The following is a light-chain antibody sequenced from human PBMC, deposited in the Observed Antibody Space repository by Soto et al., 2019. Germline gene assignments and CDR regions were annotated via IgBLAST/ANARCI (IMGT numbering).Light chain of an antibody. CDR1: SSNIGAGYD. V-gene: IGLV1-40*01. Sequence: QSALTQPASVSGSPGQSITISCTGSSSNIGAGYDVHWYQQLPGTAPKLVIYGNRNRPSGVPDRFSGSKSGTSASLAITGLQAEDEADYYCQSYDSSLSGSKVVFGGGTKVTVL. CDR2: GNR. J-gene: IGLJ2*01. CDR3: QSYDSSLSGSKVV.